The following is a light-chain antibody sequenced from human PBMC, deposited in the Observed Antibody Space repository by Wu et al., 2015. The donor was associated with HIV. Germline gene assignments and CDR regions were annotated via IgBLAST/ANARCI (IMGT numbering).Light chain of an antibody. CDR3: QQYHTYRT. CDR2: KSS. J-gene: IGKJ1*01. V-gene: IGKV1-5*03. Sequence: DIQMTQSPSTLSASVGDRVTITCRASQSISIWLARYQQKPGKAPKLLIYKSSTLEGGVPSRFSGSGSGTEFTLTISSLQPDDFATYYCQQYHTYRTFGQGTKVEIK. CDR1: QSISIW.